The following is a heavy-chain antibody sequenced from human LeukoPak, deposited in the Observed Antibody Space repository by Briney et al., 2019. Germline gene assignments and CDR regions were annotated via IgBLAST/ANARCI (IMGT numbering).Heavy chain of an antibody. J-gene: IGHJ6*02. D-gene: IGHD3-22*01. Sequence: VASVKVSCKASGCTFSSYAISWVRQAPGQGLEWMGGIIPIFGTANYAQKFQGRVTITADESTSTAYMELSSLRSEDTAVYYCASYGETYDSSGYYRSNNYYYGMDVWGQGTTVTVSS. CDR1: GCTFSSYA. CDR2: IIPIFGTA. V-gene: IGHV1-69*01. CDR3: ASYGETYDSSGYYRSNNYYYGMDV.